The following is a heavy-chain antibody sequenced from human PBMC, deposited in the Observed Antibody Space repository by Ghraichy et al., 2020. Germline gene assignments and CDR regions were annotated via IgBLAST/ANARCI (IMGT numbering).Heavy chain of an antibody. V-gene: IGHV3-23*01. CDR1: GFTFGSFH. CDR2: ISGSGRGI. CDR3: AKIKGLLREDDSMDV. D-gene: IGHD1-1*01. J-gene: IGHJ6*02. Sequence: GGSLRLSCAASGFTFGSFHMSWVRQAPGKGLEWISAISGSGRGIFYADSVRGRFIISRDNAKDTLFLQMNNLRADDTAFYYCAKIKGLLREDDSMDVWGRGTLVTVS.